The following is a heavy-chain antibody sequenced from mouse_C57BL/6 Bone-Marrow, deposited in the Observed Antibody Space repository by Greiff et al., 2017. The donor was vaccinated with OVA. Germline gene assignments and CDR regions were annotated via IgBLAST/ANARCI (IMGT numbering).Heavy chain of an antibody. CDR2: ITPNNGGT. V-gene: IGHV1-26*01. CDR1: GYTFTDYY. J-gene: IGHJ3*01. Sequence: VQLQQSGPELVKPGASVKISCKASGYTFTDYYMNWVTQSHGKSLEWLGDITPNNGGTSYNQNLKGRATLTVDKSSSTAYMELRSLTSEDSAVYYCARDYYDYEAWFAYWGQGTLVTVSA. D-gene: IGHD2-4*01. CDR3: ARDYYDYEAWFAY.